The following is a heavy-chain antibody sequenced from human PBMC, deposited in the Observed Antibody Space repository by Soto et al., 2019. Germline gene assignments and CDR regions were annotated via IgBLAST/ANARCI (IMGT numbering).Heavy chain of an antibody. CDR3: AKVRGAGGSKAYYYYGMDV. V-gene: IGHV3-23*01. D-gene: IGHD3-10*01. CDR1: GFPFSSHG. Sequence: PGGSLRLSCAACGFPFSSHGTSWVRPAPGKGLEWVSVISGSGGDTYYADSVKGRFTISRDNSKNTLYLQMNSLRAEDTAVYYCAKVRGAGGSKAYYYYGMDVWGQETTVTVSS. J-gene: IGHJ6*02. CDR2: ISGSGGDT.